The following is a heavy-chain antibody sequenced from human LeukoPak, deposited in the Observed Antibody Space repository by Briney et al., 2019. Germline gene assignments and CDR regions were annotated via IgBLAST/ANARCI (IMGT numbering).Heavy chain of an antibody. CDR3: VRSQQLVVGWGAYDA. D-gene: IGHD6-13*01. J-gene: IGHJ3*01. CDR2: ITSSSTYI. Sequence: PGGSLRLSCAASGFTFKTYDVNWVRQAPGKGLEWVSFITSSSTYIYYADSVKGRFTVSRDNAENSLYLQMNSLRADDTAVYYCVRSQQLVVGWGAYDAWGQGTMVTVSS. CDR1: GFTFKTYD. V-gene: IGHV3-21*01.